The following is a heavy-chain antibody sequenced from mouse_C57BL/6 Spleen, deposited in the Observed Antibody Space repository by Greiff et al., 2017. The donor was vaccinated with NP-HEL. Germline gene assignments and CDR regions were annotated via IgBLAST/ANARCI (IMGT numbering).Heavy chain of an antibody. CDR3: ARNGNDGYDGGYFDV. V-gene: IGHV2-2*01. CDR1: GFSLTSYG. J-gene: IGHJ1*03. D-gene: IGHD2-2*01. CDR2: IWSGGST. Sequence: VQLQQSGPGLVQPSQSLSITCTVSGFSLTSYGVHWVRQSPGKGLEWLGVIWSGGSTDYNAAFISRLSISKDNSKSQVFFKMNSLQADDTAIYYCARNGNDGYDGGYFDVWGTGTTVTVSS.